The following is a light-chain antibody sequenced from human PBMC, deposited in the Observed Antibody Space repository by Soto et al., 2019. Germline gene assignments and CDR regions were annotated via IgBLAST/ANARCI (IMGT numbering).Light chain of an antibody. V-gene: IGKV3-15*01. J-gene: IGKJ4*01. CDR2: DTS. CDR3: QPYNNWPLT. CDR1: QSVGRT. Sequence: EIVLAQSPATLSLSPGERATLSCRASQSVGRTLAWFQQKPGQAPRLLIYDTSTRATGVPTRFSGSRSGAEFTLTINSLQSEDFAVYYCQPYNNWPLTFGGGTKV.